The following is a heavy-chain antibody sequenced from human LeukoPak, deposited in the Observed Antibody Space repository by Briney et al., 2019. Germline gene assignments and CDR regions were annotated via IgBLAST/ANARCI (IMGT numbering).Heavy chain of an antibody. CDR1: GFIFTNYN. D-gene: IGHD3-22*01. CDR2: ITSSSCM. CDR3: ARDRYFSDSSGYPYDI. J-gene: IGHJ3*02. V-gene: IGHV3-21*01. Sequence: PGGSLRLSCAASGFIFTNYNLNWVRLAPGKGLEWISSITSSSCMLYSDSVKGRFTISRDNTKNSLYLQMNSLRPEDTAVYYCARDRYFSDSSGYPYDIWGQGTMVTVSS.